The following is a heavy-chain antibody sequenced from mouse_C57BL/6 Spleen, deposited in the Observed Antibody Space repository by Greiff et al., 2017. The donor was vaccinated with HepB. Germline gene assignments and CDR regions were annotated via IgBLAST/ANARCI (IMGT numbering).Heavy chain of an antibody. V-gene: IGHV5-4*03. D-gene: IGHD2-5*01. Sequence: EVKLMESGGGLVKPGGSLKLSCAASGFTFSSYAMSWVRQTPEKRLEWVATISDGGSYTYYPDNVKGRFTISRDNAKNNLYLQMSHLKSEDTAMYYCARAYSKVMDYWGQGTSVTVSS. CDR3: ARAYSKVMDY. CDR2: ISDGGSYT. CDR1: GFTFSSYA. J-gene: IGHJ4*01.